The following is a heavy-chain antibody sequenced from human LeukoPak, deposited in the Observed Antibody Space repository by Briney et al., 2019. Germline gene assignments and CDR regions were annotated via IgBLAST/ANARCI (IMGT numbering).Heavy chain of an antibody. V-gene: IGHV3-30*03. CDR3: ARLRRYGGNWAFDY. Sequence: GRSLRLSCAASGFTFSNYAMHWVRQAPGKGLEWVAVISYDGTNKYYADSVKGRFTISRDNSKNTLFLQMNSLRPEDTAVYYCARLRRYGGNWAFDYWGQGTLVTVSS. D-gene: IGHD4-23*01. CDR2: ISYDGTNK. CDR1: GFTFSNYA. J-gene: IGHJ4*02.